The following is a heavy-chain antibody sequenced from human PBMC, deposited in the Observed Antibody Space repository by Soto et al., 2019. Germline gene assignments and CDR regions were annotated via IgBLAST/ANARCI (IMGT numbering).Heavy chain of an antibody. CDR3: ARDRGHSHDFFEY. CDR1: GVSIDSDDYY. Sequence: RSLTCTVSGVSIDSDDYYWTWIRQPPGKVLEWIGYIYSSGRTSYNPSLESRLTISIDTSKNQFSLHLNSVSAADTAVYFCARDRGHSHDFFEYWGQGTLVTVSS. D-gene: IGHD5-12*01. V-gene: IGHV4-30-4*01. J-gene: IGHJ4*02. CDR2: IYSSGRT.